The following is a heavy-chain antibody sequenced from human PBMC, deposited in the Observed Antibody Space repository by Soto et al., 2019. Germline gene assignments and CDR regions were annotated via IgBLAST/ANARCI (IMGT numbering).Heavy chain of an antibody. V-gene: IGHV1-2*02. CDR1: GYTFTGYY. D-gene: IGHD2-15*01. Sequence: QVQLVQSGAEVKKPGASVKVSCKASGYTFTGYYMHWVRQAPGQGLEWMGWINPNSGGTNYAQKFQGRVTMTMDTSISTAYMELSRLRSDDTAVYYCARVPVCSGGSCYSRRYFDLWGRGTLVTVSS. CDR3: ARVPVCSGGSCYSRRYFDL. J-gene: IGHJ2*01. CDR2: INPNSGGT.